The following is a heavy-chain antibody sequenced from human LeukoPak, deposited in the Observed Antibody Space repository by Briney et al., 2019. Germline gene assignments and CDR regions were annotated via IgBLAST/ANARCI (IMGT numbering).Heavy chain of an antibody. V-gene: IGHV4-34*01. Sequence: SETLSLTCAVYGGTFSGYYWSWIRQPPGKGLEWIGEINHSGRTNYNPSLKSRVTISVDASKNQFSLKLSSVTAADTAVYYCARNPVSPYDAFDIWGQGTMVTVSS. CDR3: ARNPVSPYDAFDI. CDR1: GGTFSGYY. CDR2: INHSGRT. J-gene: IGHJ3*02. D-gene: IGHD2-8*01.